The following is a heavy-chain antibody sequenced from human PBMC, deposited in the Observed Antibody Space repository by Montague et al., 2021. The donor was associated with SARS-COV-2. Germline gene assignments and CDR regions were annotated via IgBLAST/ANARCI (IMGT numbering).Heavy chain of an antibody. J-gene: IGHJ6*02. CDR3: ARRGVVVIPAVVEYYYGMDV. Sequence: SETLSLTCTVSGGSISSYCWNWIRQSPGKGLEWIGYINYSGSANYNPSLKSRVTISVDTSKNQLSLNLSSVTAADTAVYYCARRGVVVIPAVVEYYYGMDVWGRGTTVTVSS. CDR2: INYSGSA. D-gene: IGHD2-2*01. V-gene: IGHV4-59*01. CDR1: GGSISSYC.